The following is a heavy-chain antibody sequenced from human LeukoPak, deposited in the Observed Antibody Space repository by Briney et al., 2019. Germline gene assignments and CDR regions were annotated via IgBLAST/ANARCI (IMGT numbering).Heavy chain of an antibody. D-gene: IGHD3-9*01. CDR1: GYTFTSYD. CDR2: MNPNSGNT. CDR3: ARVVRYFDWLPEPDAFDI. J-gene: IGHJ3*02. Sequence: ASVKVSCKASGYTFTSYDINWVRQAAGQGLEWMGWMNPNSGNTGYAQKFQGRVTMTRNTSISTAYMELSSLRSEDTAVYYCARVVRYFDWLPEPDAFDIWGQGTMVTVSS. V-gene: IGHV1-8*01.